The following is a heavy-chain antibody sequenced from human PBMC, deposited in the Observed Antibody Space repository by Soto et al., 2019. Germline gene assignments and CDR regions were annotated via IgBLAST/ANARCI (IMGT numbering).Heavy chain of an antibody. D-gene: IGHD4-17*01. V-gene: IGHV3-33*01. J-gene: IGHJ3*02. CDR2: IWYDGSNK. CDR3: ARGMGSTTGYGFDI. Sequence: QVQLVESGGGVVQPGRSLRLSCAASGFTFSSYGMHWVRQAPGKGLEWVAVIWYDGSNKYYADSVKGRFTISRDNSKNTLYLQMNSLRAEDTAVYYCARGMGSTTGYGFDIWGQGTMVTVSS. CDR1: GFTFSSYG.